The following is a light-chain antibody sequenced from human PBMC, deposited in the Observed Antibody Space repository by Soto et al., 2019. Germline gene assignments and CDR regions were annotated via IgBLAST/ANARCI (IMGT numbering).Light chain of an antibody. CDR2: AAS. Sequence: DIQMTQSPSSMSASVGDRVTITCRASQSISNYLNSYQQKPGKAPKLLIYAASSLQSGVPSRFSGSGSGTYFTLTISSLQPEDFATYYCQQSYSTPSTFGHGTKVAIK. V-gene: IGKV1-39*01. CDR1: QSISNY. CDR3: QQSYSTPST. J-gene: IGKJ1*01.